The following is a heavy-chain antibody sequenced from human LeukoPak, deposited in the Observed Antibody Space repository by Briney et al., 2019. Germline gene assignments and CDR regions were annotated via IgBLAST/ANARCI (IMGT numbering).Heavy chain of an antibody. CDR1: GFTFSSYS. J-gene: IGHJ4*02. CDR2: ISSSSSYI. V-gene: IGHV3-21*01. CDR3: ARAHNWKYGSFDF. D-gene: IGHD1-7*01. Sequence: GGSLRLSCAASGFTFSSYSMNWVRQDPGKGLEWVSCISSSSSYIYYADSVKGRFTISRDNAKNSLYLQMNSLRAEDTAVYYCARAHNWKYGSFDFWGQGTLVTVSS.